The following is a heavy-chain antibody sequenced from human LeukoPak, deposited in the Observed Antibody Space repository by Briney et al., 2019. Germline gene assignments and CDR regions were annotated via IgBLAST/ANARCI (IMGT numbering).Heavy chain of an antibody. V-gene: IGHV6-1*01. J-gene: IGHJ4*02. CDR1: GDSVSINNAA. CDR2: TYYRSKWYN. Sequence: SQTLSLTCAISGDSVSINNAACNWIRQSPSRGLEWLGRTYYRSKWYNDYAVSVKSRITINPDTSKNQFSLQLNSVTPEDTAVYYCARGDGYSNTWYYFDYWGQGTLVTVSS. CDR3: ARGDGYSNTWYYFDY. D-gene: IGHD6-13*01.